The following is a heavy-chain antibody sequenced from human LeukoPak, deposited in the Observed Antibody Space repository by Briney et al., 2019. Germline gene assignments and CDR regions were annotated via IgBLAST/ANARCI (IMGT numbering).Heavy chain of an antibody. D-gene: IGHD2-15*01. V-gene: IGHV4-59*12. CDR1: GGSISSYY. Sequence: SETLSLTCTVSGGSISSYYWSWIRQPPGKGLEWIGYIYYSGSTYYNPSLKSRVTISVDTSKNQFSLKLSSVTAADTAVYYCARVRRRWFDYWGQGTLVTVSS. CDR2: IYYSGST. CDR3: ARVRRRWFDY. J-gene: IGHJ4*02.